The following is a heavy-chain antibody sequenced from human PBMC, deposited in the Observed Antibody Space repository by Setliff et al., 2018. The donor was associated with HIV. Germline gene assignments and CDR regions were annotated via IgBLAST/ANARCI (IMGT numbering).Heavy chain of an antibody. CDR2: IIPPAGAA. CDR3: ARGDFYDSSGYFTDAFDI. CDR1: GGTFTRNC. Sequence: SVKVSCKVSGGTFTRNCISWVRQAPGQGLEWMGGIIPPAGAAVYAQNFQGRVTITADESTSTAYMELSSLRSEDTAVYYCARGDFYDSSGYFTDAFDIWGQGTMVT. J-gene: IGHJ3*02. D-gene: IGHD3-22*01. V-gene: IGHV1-69*13.